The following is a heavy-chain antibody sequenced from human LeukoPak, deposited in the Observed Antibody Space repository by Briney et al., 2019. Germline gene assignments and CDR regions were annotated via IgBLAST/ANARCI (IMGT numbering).Heavy chain of an antibody. J-gene: IGHJ5*02. D-gene: IGHD1-1*01. V-gene: IGHV4-59*11. CDR1: GGSIRSHH. CDR3: AKRDRGGWFDP. CDR2: TFYTGAT. Sequence: PSETLSLTCTVSGGSIRSHHWTWIRQAPGKRLEWIGYTFYTGATYYNPSLRSRVTISIDMSKNQFSLKVTSVTTADTAVYYCAKRDRGGWFDPWGQGTLVTVSS.